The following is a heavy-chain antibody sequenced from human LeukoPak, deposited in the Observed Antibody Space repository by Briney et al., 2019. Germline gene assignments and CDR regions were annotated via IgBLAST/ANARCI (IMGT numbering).Heavy chain of an antibody. J-gene: IGHJ5*02. Sequence: SETLSLTCTVSGGSITSYFWSWIRQSPGKGLEWIGYIYYNGSTNYNPSLKSRVTISVDTSKNQFSLKMSSVTAADTAVYYYAGTGHCSGGSCYVGWFDPWGQGTLVTVSS. D-gene: IGHD2-15*01. V-gene: IGHV4-59*08. CDR3: AGTGHCSGGSCYVGWFDP. CDR1: GGSITSYF. CDR2: IYYNGST.